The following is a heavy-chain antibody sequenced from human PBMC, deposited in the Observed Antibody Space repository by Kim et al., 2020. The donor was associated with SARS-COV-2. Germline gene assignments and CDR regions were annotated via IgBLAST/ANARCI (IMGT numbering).Heavy chain of an antibody. Sequence: ASVKVSCMTSGYTFTRDSIHWVRQAPGQGLEWMGAIDCGDGYTKYSEKFQGRVTFTRDTSASTAYMELSGLRSEDSAVFYCLGGYYFDYWGQGTPVTVSS. V-gene: IGHV1-3*01. CDR3: LGGYYFDY. J-gene: IGHJ4*02. D-gene: IGHD2-15*01. CDR1: GYTFTRDS. CDR2: IDCGDGYT.